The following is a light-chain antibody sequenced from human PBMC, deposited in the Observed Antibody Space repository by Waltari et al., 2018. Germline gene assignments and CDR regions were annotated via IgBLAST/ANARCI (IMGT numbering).Light chain of an antibody. V-gene: IGLV1-47*01. Sequence: QSVLIQPPSASETPGQRVTISCSGSTSNIGSNYVSRYQHLPGTAPELLIYRNTQRPSGVPDRFSGSKSDTSASLAISGLRSEDEADYYCAAWDDSLRAWVFGGGTKLTVL. CDR3: AAWDDSLRAWV. J-gene: IGLJ3*02. CDR1: TSNIGSNY. CDR2: RNT.